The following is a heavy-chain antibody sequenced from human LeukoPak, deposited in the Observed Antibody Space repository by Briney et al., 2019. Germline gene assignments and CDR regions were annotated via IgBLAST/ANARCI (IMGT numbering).Heavy chain of an antibody. CDR3: ARAKMQMWRPYYYYGVDV. J-gene: IGHJ6*02. CDR1: GDDVSNNIAV. Sequence: SQTLSLTCAISGDDVSNNIAVWNWFRQSPSRGLEWLGRTYYRSKWYNDYAVSVESRIIINPDTSNNQLSLHLNSVTPEDTAVYFCARAKMQMWRPYYYYGVDVWGQGTTVTVSS. CDR2: TYYRSKWYN. D-gene: IGHD2-21*01. V-gene: IGHV6-1*01.